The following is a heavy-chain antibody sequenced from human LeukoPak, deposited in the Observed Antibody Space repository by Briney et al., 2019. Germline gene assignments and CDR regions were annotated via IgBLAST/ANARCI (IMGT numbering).Heavy chain of an antibody. CDR3: ARVPLSIHYGGNPLGDY. V-gene: IGHV1-69*05. CDR2: IIPIFGTA. CDR1: GGTFSSYA. J-gene: IGHJ4*02. Sequence: SVKVSCKASGGTFSSYAISWVRQAPGQGLEWMGRIIPIFGTANYAQKFQGRVTITTDESTSTAYMELSRLRSDDTAVYYCARVPLSIHYGGNPLGDYWGQGTLVTVSS. D-gene: IGHD4-23*01.